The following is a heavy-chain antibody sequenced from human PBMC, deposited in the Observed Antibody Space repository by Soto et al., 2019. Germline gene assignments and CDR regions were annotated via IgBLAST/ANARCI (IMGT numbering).Heavy chain of an antibody. CDR1: GGTFSSYA. D-gene: IGHD1-26*01. CDR3: ARLRVGATQHDAFDI. J-gene: IGHJ3*02. V-gene: IGHV1-69*05. CDR2: IIPIFGTA. Sequence: ASVKVSCKASGGTFSSYAISWVRQAPGQGLEWMGGIIPIFGTANYAQKFQGRVTMTTDESTSTAYMELSRLRSDDTAVYYCARLRVGATQHDAFDIWGQGTMVTVSS.